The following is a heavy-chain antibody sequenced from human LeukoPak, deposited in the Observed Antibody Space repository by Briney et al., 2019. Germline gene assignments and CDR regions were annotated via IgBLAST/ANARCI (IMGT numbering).Heavy chain of an antibody. J-gene: IGHJ5*02. CDR3: ARSGGYGSSWSP. CDR1: GGSISSYY. Sequence: SETLSLTCTVSGGSISSYYWNWIRQPPGKGLEWIGYISYSGSTNYNPSLKSRVTISVDTSKNHFSLKLSSVTAADTAVYYCARSGGYGSSWSPWGQGTLVTVSS. CDR2: ISYSGST. D-gene: IGHD6-13*01. V-gene: IGHV4-59*01.